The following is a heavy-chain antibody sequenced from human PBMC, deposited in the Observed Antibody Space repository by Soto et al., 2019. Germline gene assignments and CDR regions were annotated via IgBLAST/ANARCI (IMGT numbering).Heavy chain of an antibody. V-gene: IGHV3-33*01. Sequence: QVQLVESGGGVVQPGRSLRLSCAASGFTFSSYGMHWVRQAPGKGLEWVAVIWYDGSNKYYADSVKGRFTISRDNSKNTLYLQMNSLRAEDTAVYYCARAVDTAMVTSAVSGYWGQGTLVTVSS. J-gene: IGHJ4*02. CDR1: GFTFSSYG. CDR3: ARAVDTAMVTSAVSGY. CDR2: IWYDGSNK. D-gene: IGHD5-18*01.